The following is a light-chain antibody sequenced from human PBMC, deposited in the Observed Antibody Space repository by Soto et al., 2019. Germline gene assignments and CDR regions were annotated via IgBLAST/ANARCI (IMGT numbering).Light chain of an antibody. V-gene: IGKV1-5*01. J-gene: IGKJ2*01. CDR1: QNINTW. CDR3: QQSNG. CDR2: DAS. Sequence: DIQMTQSPSIRSACVGDRVTITCRATQNINTWLAWYQQKPGKAPKMLIYDASRLQNGVPSRFSGSGSGTQFTLTISSLQPDDFATYYCQQSNGFGPGTKLDVK.